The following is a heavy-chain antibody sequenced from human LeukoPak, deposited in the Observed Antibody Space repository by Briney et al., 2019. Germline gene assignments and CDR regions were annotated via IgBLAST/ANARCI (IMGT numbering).Heavy chain of an antibody. J-gene: IGHJ5*02. CDR3: ARPARITMVRGVTWFDP. CDR1: GGSFSGYY. Sequence: SETLSLTRAVYGGSFSGYYWSWIRQPPGKGLEWIGEINHSGSTNYNPSLKSRVTISVDTSKNQFSLKLSSVTAADTAVYYCARPARITMVRGVTWFDPWGQGTLVTVSS. V-gene: IGHV4-34*01. CDR2: INHSGST. D-gene: IGHD3-10*01.